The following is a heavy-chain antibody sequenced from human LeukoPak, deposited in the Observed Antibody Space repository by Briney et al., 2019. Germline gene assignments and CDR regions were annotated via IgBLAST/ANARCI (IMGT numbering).Heavy chain of an antibody. CDR3: ARGPPLTYGSGGYYNNGPS. D-gene: IGHD3-10*01. J-gene: IGHJ5*02. CDR2: INHSGST. V-gene: IGHV4-34*01. CDR1: GGSFSGYY. Sequence: SETLSLTCAVYGGSFSGYYWSWIRQPPGKGLEWIGEINHSGSTNYNPSLKSRVTISVDTSKNQFSLKLSSVTAADTAVYYCARGPPLTYGSGGYYNNGPSWGQGTLVTVSS.